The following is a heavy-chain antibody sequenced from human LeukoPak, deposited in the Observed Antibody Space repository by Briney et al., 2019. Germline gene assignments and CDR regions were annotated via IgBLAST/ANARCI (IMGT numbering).Heavy chain of an antibody. V-gene: IGHV7-4-1*02. CDR3: ARSRIVGATGNDAFDI. CDR1: GGTFSSYA. Sequence: ASVKVSCKASGGTFSSYAMNWVRQAPGQGLEWMGWINTNTGNPTYAQGFTGRFVFSLDTSVSTAYLQISSLKAEDTAVYYCARSRIVGATGNDAFDIWGQGTMVTVSS. J-gene: IGHJ3*02. CDR2: INTNTGNP. D-gene: IGHD1-26*01.